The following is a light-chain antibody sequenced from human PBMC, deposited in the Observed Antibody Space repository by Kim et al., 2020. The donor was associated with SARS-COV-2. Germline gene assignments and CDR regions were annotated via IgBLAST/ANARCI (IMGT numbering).Light chain of an antibody. V-gene: IGLV2-14*04. Sequence: GQSITIAWIGTGSNIGNKKYVCWYQQHPGKAPKVMIYDVSERPSGVSDRFSGSKSGNTASLTISGLQAEDEADYYGSSYTTNKSWVFGGGTQLTVL. J-gene: IGLJ3*02. CDR3: SSYTTNKSWV. CDR1: GSNIGNKKY. CDR2: DVS.